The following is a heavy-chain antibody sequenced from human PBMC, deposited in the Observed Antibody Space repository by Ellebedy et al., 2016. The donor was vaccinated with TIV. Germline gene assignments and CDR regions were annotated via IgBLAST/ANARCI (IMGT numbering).Heavy chain of an antibody. J-gene: IGHJ5*02. Sequence: GESLKISCVGSGFTFRGYAMSWVRQVPGKVLELFSAIGSGGAGTHYADSVKGRFTISRDDSKNTLYLQMNSLRAEDTAVYYCVRPGIAVAGTRFFDPWGQGTLVTVSS. CDR1: GFTFRGYA. CDR3: VRPGIAVAGTRFFDP. V-gene: IGHV3-23*01. D-gene: IGHD6-19*01. CDR2: IGSGGAGT.